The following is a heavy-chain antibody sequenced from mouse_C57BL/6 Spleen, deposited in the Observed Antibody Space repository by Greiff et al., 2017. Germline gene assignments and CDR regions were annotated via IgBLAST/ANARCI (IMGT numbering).Heavy chain of an antibody. CDR3: AKGDSSGYDAMDY. CDR2: IYPGDGDT. Sequence: VQLQQSGAELVKPGASVKISCKASGYAFSSYWMNWVKQRPGKGLEWIGQIYPGDGDTNYNGTFKGKATLTADKSSSTAYMQLSSLTSEDSAVYFCAKGDSSGYDAMDYWGQGTSVTVAS. J-gene: IGHJ4*01. CDR1: GYAFSSYW. D-gene: IGHD3-2*02. V-gene: IGHV1-80*01.